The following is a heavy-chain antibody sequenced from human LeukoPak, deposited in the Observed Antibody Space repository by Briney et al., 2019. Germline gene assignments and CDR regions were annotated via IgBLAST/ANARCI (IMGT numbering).Heavy chain of an antibody. D-gene: IGHD2-2*01. CDR3: ARANFLYCSSSSCLFDY. J-gene: IGHJ4*02. CDR1: GYTFTDYY. CDR2: INPNDGDT. V-gene: IGHV1-2*02. Sequence: ASVKVSCKASGYTFTDYYMHWVRQAPGRGFEWMGWINPNDGDTNYAQKFQGRVTMTRDTSISTAHMEVGRLRSDDTAVYYCARANFLYCSSSSCLFDYWGQGTLVTVSS.